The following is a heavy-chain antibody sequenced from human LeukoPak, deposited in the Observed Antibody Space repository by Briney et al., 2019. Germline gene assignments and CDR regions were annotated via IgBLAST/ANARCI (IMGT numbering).Heavy chain of an antibody. D-gene: IGHD1-26*01. Sequence: PSETLSLTCAVYGGSFSGYYWSWIRQPPGKGLEWIGEINHSGSTNYNPSLKSRVTISVDTSKNQFSLKLSSVTAADTAVYYCARVGVGIVGALDYWGQGTLVTVSS. CDR1: GGSFSGYY. CDR3: ARVGVGIVGALDY. CDR2: INHSGST. V-gene: IGHV4-34*01. J-gene: IGHJ4*02.